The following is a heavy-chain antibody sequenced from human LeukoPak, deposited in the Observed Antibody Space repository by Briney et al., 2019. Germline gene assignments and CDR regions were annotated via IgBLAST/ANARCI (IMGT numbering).Heavy chain of an antibody. J-gene: IGHJ6*03. V-gene: IGHV1-2*02. D-gene: IGHD3-3*01. CDR2: INPNSGGT. Sequence: ASVKVSCKASGYTFTGYYMHWVRQAPGQGLEWMGWINPNSGGTNYAQKFQGRVTMTRDTSISTAYMELSRLRSDDTAVYYCARARGILRFLEWLEDIYYMDVWGKGTTVTVSS. CDR3: ARARGILRFLEWLEDIYYMDV. CDR1: GYTFTGYY.